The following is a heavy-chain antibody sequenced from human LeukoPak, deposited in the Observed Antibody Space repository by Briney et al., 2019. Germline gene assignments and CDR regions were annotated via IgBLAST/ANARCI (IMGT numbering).Heavy chain of an antibody. J-gene: IGHJ5*02. CDR2: VFHSGTT. D-gene: IGHD2-2*02. CDR1: ADSIVSFH. V-gene: IGHV4-4*07. Sequence: PSETLSLTCTVSADSIVSFHWSWIRRSAGKGLEWIGRVFHSGTTKNPSLKSRVTMSLDTSKNLLSLTMTSVTAADTAIYFCARDGNTRGFAPWGQGPLVIAS. CDR3: ARDGNTRGFAP.